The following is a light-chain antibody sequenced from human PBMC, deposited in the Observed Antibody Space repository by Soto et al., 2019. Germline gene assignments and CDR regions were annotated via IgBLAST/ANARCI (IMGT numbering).Light chain of an antibody. V-gene: IGLV2-14*03. J-gene: IGLJ3*02. CDR2: DVN. CDR3: CSYASSGTWV. CDR1: TSDVGGYNL. Sequence: QPVLTQPASVSGSPGQSITISCTGTTSDVGGYNLVSWYQQHPGKAPKLLIYDVNNRPSGLSNRFSGSRSVNTASLTISGLQAEDEAQYYCCSYASSGTWVFGGGTQLTVL.